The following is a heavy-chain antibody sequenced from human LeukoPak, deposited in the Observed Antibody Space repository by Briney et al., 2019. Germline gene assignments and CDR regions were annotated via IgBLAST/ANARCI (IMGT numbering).Heavy chain of an antibody. J-gene: IGHJ4*02. CDR3: AVWKGYVDFWSGPFDY. V-gene: IGHV1-2*02. Sequence: ASVKVSCKASGYTFTGHYMHWVRQAPGQGLEWMGWINPNNGGTKYEQKFQGRVTMTRDTSISTAYMELSRLRSDDTAVYYCAVWKGYVDFWSGPFDYWGQGTLVTVSS. CDR2: INPNNGGT. CDR1: GYTFTGHY. D-gene: IGHD3-3*01.